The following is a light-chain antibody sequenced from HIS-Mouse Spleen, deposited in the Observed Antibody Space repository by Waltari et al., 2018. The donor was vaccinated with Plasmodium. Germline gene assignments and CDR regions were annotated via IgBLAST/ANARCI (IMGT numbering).Light chain of an antibody. CDR2: EDS. Sequence: SYELTQPPSVSVSPGQTARITCSGDALPKKYASWYQQKSGQAPVLVIEEDSKRPSGIPERFSGSSSGTMDTLTISGAQVEDEADYYCYSTDSSGNHRVFGGGTKLTVL. CDR1: ALPKKY. CDR3: YSTDSSGNHRV. V-gene: IGLV3-10*01. J-gene: IGLJ3*02.